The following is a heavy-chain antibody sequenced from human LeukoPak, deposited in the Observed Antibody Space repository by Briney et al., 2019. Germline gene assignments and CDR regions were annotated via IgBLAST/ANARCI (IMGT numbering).Heavy chain of an antibody. J-gene: IGHJ4*02. CDR1: GGSVSNYY. CDR3: ARRSDRGYDFDY. V-gene: IGHV4-59*02. CDR2: IYYRGST. Sequence: SETLSLTCTVAGGSVSNYYWSWIRQPPGKGLEYIGFIYYRGSTKYNPSLKSRVHISIDMSKNQFSLKLSPVTAADTAVYYCARRSDRGYDFDYWGRGTLVTVSS. D-gene: IGHD5-12*01.